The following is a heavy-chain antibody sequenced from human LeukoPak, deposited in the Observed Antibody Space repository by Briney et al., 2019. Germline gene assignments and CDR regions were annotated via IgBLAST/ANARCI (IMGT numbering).Heavy chain of an antibody. CDR2: IYYSGST. Sequence: SETLSLTCSVSGGSISGYYWSWIRQPPGKGLEWIGYIYYSGSTKYNPSLESRVTMPLGTSKNQFSLYLSSVTAADTAVYYCARFASPSEYFQYWGQGTLVTVSS. CDR1: GGSISGYY. J-gene: IGHJ1*01. V-gene: IGHV4-59*08. CDR3: ARFASPSEYFQY.